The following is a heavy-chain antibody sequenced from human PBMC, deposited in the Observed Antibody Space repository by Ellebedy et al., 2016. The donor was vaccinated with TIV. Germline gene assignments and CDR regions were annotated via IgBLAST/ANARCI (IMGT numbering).Heavy chain of an antibody. V-gene: IGHV3-74*01. J-gene: IGHJ6*02. Sequence: GGSLRLXCAASGFTFSSYWMHWVRQAPGKGLVWVSRINSDGSTTSYADSVKGRFTISRDNAKNTLYLQMNSLRAEDTAVYYCAGEWMRGMDVWGQGTTVTVSS. D-gene: IGHD2-2*03. CDR2: INSDGSTT. CDR3: AGEWMRGMDV. CDR1: GFTFSSYW.